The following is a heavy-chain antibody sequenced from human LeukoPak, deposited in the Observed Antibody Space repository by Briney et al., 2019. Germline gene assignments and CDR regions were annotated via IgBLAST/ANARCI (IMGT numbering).Heavy chain of an antibody. CDR2: ISYDGCNK. V-gene: IGHV3-30*18. J-gene: IGHJ5*02. CDR3: AKDRLLFYSSGWYPWFDP. CDR1: GFTFSSYG. D-gene: IGHD6-19*01. Sequence: GGSLRLSCAASGFTFSSYGMHWVRQAPGKGLEWVAVISYDGCNKYYADSVKGRFTISRDNSKNTLYLQMNSLRAEDTAVYYCAKDRLLFYSSGWYPWFDPWGQGTLVTVSS.